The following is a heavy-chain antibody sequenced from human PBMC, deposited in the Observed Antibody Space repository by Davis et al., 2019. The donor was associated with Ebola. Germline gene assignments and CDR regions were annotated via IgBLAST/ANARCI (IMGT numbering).Heavy chain of an antibody. CDR2: IYHGGSS. CDR1: GDSFEAGGYY. Sequence: PSETLSLTCTVSGDSFEAGGYYWTWIRQPPGKGLEWIGDIYHGGSSYVKPSLKSRVSISTATSKTQFSLKLRSVTTADTAVYFCCRAHSGGLLNDACDIWGQGTMIIVSS. J-gene: IGHJ3*02. V-gene: IGHV4-30-4*08. CDR3: CRAHSGGLLNDACDI. D-gene: IGHD1-26*01.